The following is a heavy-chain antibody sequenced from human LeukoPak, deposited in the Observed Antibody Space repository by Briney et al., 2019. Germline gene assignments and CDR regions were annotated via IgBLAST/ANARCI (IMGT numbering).Heavy chain of an antibody. CDR1: GFTFSDYY. Sequence: PGGSLRLSCAASGFTFSDYYMSWIRQAPGKGPEWVSYISSSGSTIYYADSVKGRFTISRDNAKNSLYLQMNSLRAEDTAVYYCASTITMVRGVPRSYWGQGTLVTVSS. J-gene: IGHJ4*02. CDR2: ISSSGSTI. D-gene: IGHD3-10*01. V-gene: IGHV3-11*01. CDR3: ASTITMVRGVPRSY.